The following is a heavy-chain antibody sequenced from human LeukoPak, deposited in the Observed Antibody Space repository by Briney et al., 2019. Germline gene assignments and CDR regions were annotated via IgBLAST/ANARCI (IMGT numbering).Heavy chain of an antibody. V-gene: IGHV3-7*01. CDR2: IKQDGSEK. Sequence: PGGSLRLSCAASGFTFISYWMSWVRQAPGKGREWVANIKQDGSEKYYVDSVKGRFTISRDNAKNTLYLQMNSLRAEDTAVYYCVRSSGYSYGYFDYWGQGTLVTVSS. CDR1: GFTFISYW. CDR3: VRSSGYSYGYFDY. D-gene: IGHD5-18*01. J-gene: IGHJ4*02.